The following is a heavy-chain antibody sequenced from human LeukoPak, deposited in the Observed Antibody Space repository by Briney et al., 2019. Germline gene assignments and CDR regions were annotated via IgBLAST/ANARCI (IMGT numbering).Heavy chain of an antibody. Sequence: GGSLRLSCAASGFDLSTYEMNWVREAPGKGLEWIADITISGHTKNYADSVKGRFTISRDNARTSLYLQMNSLRVEDTGVYYCARGDPHADLWGQGTLVTVSS. CDR3: ARGDPHADL. J-gene: IGHJ5*02. V-gene: IGHV3-48*03. CDR1: GFDLSTYE. CDR2: ITISGHTK.